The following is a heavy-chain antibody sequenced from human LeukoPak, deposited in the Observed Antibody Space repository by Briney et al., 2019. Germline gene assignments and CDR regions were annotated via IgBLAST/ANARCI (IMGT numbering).Heavy chain of an antibody. CDR1: GLTVSSSY. J-gene: IGHJ4*02. Sequence: PGGSLRLSCAASGLTVSSSYMAWVRQDPGRGLEWVSIMYAIGTTSYADSVKGRFTISRDNAKNTLYLQMNNLRAEDTAVYFCVRGTATHNFDRWGQGTLVTVSS. CDR2: MYAIGTT. CDR3: VRGTATHNFDR. V-gene: IGHV3-53*01.